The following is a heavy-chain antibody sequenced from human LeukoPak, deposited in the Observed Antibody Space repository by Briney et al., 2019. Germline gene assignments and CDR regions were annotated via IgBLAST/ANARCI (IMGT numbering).Heavy chain of an antibody. Sequence: GGSLRLSCAASGFTFSSYSMNWVRQAPGKGLEWVSFISSTGGTIYYADAVKGRFTVSRDNAKNSLLLQMNSLKTEDTAVYYCTVVVTARGAYWGQGTLVTVSS. V-gene: IGHV3-48*01. D-gene: IGHD2-21*02. CDR3: TVVVTARGAY. J-gene: IGHJ4*02. CDR1: GFTFSSYS. CDR2: ISSTGGTI.